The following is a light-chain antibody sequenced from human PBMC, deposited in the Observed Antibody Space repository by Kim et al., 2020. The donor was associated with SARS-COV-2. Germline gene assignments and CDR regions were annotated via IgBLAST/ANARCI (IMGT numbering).Light chain of an antibody. CDR2: QDS. V-gene: IGLV3-1*01. CDR1: KLGDKY. Sequence: SYELTQPPSVSVSPGQTASITCSGDKLGDKYACWYQQKPGQSPMLVIYQDSKRPSGIPERFSGSISGNTATLTISGTQAMDEADYYCQAWDSSTGVFGGGTQLTVL. J-gene: IGLJ3*02. CDR3: QAWDSSTGV.